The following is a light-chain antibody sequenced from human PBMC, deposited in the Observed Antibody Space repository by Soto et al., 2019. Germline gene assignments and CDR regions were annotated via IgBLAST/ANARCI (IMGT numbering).Light chain of an antibody. CDR3: QQYQSLSLT. V-gene: IGKV1-5*03. J-gene: IGKJ4*01. Sequence: DIQMTQSPSTLSASVGDRVTITCRASQSISSWLAWYQQKPGKAPKLLIYKTSNLESGVPSRFSGSGSGTEFSLTISSLQPDDFATYYCQQYQSLSLTFGGGTRVEVK. CDR2: KTS. CDR1: QSISSW.